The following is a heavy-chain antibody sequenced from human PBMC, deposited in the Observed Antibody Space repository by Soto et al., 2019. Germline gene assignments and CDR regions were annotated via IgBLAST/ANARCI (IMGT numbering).Heavy chain of an antibody. CDR2: IWYDGSNK. V-gene: IGHV3-33*01. J-gene: IGHJ6*02. CDR3: ASYPFDYYYYGMDV. Sequence: HPGGSLRLSCAASGFTFSSYGMHWVRQAPGKGLEWVAVIWYDGSNKYYADSVKGRFTISRDNSKNTLYLQMNSLRAEDTAVYYCASYPFDYYYYGMDVWGQGTTVTVSS. D-gene: IGHD3-16*01. CDR1: GFTFSSYG.